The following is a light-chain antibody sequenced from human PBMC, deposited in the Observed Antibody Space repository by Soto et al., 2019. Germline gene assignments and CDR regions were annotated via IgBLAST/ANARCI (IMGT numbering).Light chain of an antibody. CDR1: QSVSSSH. CDR3: LQYGSSPRT. V-gene: IGKV3-20*01. CDR2: NAS. J-gene: IGKJ1*01. Sequence: EIVLTQSPGTLSLSPGERATLSCRASQSVSSSHLAWYQQKFGQAPRLLIYNASSRATGIPDRFSGSGSGTDFSLTISRLEPEDFVVYYFLQYGSSPRTFGQGTTVEIK.